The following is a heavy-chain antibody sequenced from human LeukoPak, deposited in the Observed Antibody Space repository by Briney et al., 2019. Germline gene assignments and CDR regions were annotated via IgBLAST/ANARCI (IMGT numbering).Heavy chain of an antibody. CDR2: ISGSGGST. J-gene: IGHJ5*02. CDR1: GFTFSTYA. V-gene: IGHV3-23*01. D-gene: IGHD6-19*01. Sequence: SGGSLRLSCVVSGFTFSTYAMNWVRQAPGKGLEWVSGISGSGGSTYYADSVQGRFTISRDNSKTTLYLQMNSLRAEDTAVYYCAKGKAVAGTSSWFDPWGQGTLVTVSS. CDR3: AKGKAVAGTSSWFDP.